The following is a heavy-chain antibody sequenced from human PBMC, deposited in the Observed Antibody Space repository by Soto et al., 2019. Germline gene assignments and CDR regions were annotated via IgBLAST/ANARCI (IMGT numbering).Heavy chain of an antibody. CDR1: GYTFTGYY. Sequence: GASVKVSCKASGYTFTGYYMHWVRQAPGQGLEWMGWINPNSGGTNYAQKFQGWVTMTRDTSISTAYMELSRLRSDDTAVYYCARDLASIPGYYYGMDVWGQGTTVTVSS. CDR2: INPNSGGT. D-gene: IGHD2-2*02. J-gene: IGHJ6*02. V-gene: IGHV1-2*04. CDR3: ARDLASIPGYYYGMDV.